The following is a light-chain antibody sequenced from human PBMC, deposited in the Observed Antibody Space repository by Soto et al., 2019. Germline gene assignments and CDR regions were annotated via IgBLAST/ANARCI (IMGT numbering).Light chain of an antibody. CDR2: EVS. CDR1: SSDVGGYNY. J-gene: IGLJ1*01. CDR3: SSYAGSNNLI. V-gene: IGLV2-8*01. Sequence: QSVPTQPPSASGPPGQSVTISCTGTSSDVGGYNYVSWYQQHPGKAPKLMIYEVSKRPSGVPDRFSGSKSGNTASLTVSGLQAEDEADYYCSSYAGSNNLIFGTGTKVTVL.